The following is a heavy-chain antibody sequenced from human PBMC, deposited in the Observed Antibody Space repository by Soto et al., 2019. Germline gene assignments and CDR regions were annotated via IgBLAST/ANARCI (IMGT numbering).Heavy chain of an antibody. V-gene: IGHV4-30-4*01. CDR2: IYYRGTT. CDR1: GDSISSGDHY. CDR3: ARGAYSDSSSYFDY. J-gene: IGHJ4*02. Sequence: QVQLQESGPGLVKPSQTLSLTCTVSGDSISSGDHYWSWIRQPPGKGLEWIGYIYYRGTTYSRPSLQSRVTISVDTSKNKFSLKLNSVTAADTAVYYCARGAYSDSSSYFDYWGQGKLVPVSS. D-gene: IGHD6-6*01.